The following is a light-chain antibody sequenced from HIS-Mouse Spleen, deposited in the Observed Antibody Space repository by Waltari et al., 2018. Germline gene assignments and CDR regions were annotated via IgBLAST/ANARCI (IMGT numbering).Light chain of an antibody. V-gene: IGKV1-9*01. Sequence: DIQLTQSPSFLSASVGDRVTITCRASQGISSYLAWYQQKPGKAPKLLIYAASTLQSGVPSRFSGSGSGTEFTLTISSLQPEDFATYYCQQFNSYPRTFGGGTKVEIK. CDR2: AAS. CDR3: QQFNSYPRT. CDR1: QGISSY. J-gene: IGKJ4*01.